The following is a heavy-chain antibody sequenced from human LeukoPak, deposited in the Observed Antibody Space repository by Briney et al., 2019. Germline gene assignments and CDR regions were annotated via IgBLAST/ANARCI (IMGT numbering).Heavy chain of an antibody. D-gene: IGHD5-18*01. Sequence: SVKVSCKASGGTFSSYAISRVRQAPGQGLEWMGRIIPILGIANYAQKFQGRVTITADKSTSTAYMELSSLRSEDTAVYYCARDGIQLWSSLKFFYFDYWGQGTLVTVSS. V-gene: IGHV1-69*04. J-gene: IGHJ4*02. CDR3: ARDGIQLWSSLKFFYFDY. CDR2: IIPILGIA. CDR1: GGTFSSYA.